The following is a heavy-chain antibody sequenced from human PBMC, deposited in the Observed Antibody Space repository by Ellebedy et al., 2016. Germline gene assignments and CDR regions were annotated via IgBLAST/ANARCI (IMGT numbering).Heavy chain of an antibody. CDR1: GFTFSSYG. V-gene: IGHV3-33*01. D-gene: IGHD1-14*01. J-gene: IGHJ4*02. CDR3: ARENLGDYLDY. CDR2: IWYDGSNK. Sequence: GESLKISXTASGFTFSSYGMHWVRQAPGKGLEWVAVIWYDGSNKYYADSVKGRFTISRDNSKNTLYLQMNSLRAEDTAVYYCARENLGDYLDYWGQGTLVTVSS.